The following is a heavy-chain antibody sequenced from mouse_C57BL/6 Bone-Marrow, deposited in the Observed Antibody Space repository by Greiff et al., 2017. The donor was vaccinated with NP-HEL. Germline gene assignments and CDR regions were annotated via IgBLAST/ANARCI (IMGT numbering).Heavy chain of an antibody. J-gene: IGHJ3*01. CDR2: IYPRSGNT. V-gene: IGHV1-81*01. Sequence: VQWVESGAELARPGASVKLSCKASGYTFTSYGISWVKQRTGQGLEWIGEIYPRSGNTYYNEKFKGKATLTADKSSSTAYMELRSLTSEDSAVYFCARSYYYGSSSWFAYWGQGTLVTVSA. CDR3: ARSYYYGSSSWFAY. CDR1: GYTFTSYG. D-gene: IGHD1-1*01.